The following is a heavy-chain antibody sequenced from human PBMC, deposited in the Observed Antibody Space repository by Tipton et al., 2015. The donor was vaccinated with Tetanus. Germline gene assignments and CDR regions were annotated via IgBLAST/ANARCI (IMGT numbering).Heavy chain of an antibody. J-gene: IGHJ4*02. CDR1: GFTFSSYA. V-gene: IGHV3-23*01. D-gene: IGHD1-26*01. Sequence: SLRLSCAASGFTFSSYAMSWVRQAPGKGLEWVSAISGSGGSTYYADSVKGRFTISRDNSKNTLYLQMNSLRAEDTAVYYCAKGGPVGATGGPFFDYWGQGTLVTVSS. CDR2: ISGSGGST. CDR3: AKGGPVGATGGPFFDY.